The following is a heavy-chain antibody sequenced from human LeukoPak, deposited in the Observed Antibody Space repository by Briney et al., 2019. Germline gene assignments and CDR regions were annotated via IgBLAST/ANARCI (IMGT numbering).Heavy chain of an antibody. CDR2: ITASGDRT. D-gene: IGHD2-15*01. Sequence: GGSLRLSCTASGFIFSDYVMIWVRQAPGKGLEWVSGITASGDRTYCGDSVKGRFTVSRDNSKNTVYLEMNSLRVDDTAVYYCARRDIVVIVSASDYWGQGTLVTVSS. J-gene: IGHJ4*02. V-gene: IGHV3-23*01. CDR3: ARRDIVVIVSASDY. CDR1: GFIFSDYV.